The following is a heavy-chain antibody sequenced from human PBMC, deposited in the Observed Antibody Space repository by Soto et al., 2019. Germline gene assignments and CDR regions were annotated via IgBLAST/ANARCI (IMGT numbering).Heavy chain of an antibody. Sequence: EVQLVESGGGLVQPGGSLKLSCAVSGFTFSGSAMHWVRQASGKGLEWVGRIRSKSNSYATAYAASVKGRFTISRDDSKNTAYLQMNSLKTEDTAVYYCTRGYGDYVRDYWGQGTPVTTSS. CDR3: TRGYGDYVRDY. D-gene: IGHD4-17*01. V-gene: IGHV3-73*01. J-gene: IGHJ4*02. CDR1: GFTFSGSA. CDR2: IRSKSNSYAT.